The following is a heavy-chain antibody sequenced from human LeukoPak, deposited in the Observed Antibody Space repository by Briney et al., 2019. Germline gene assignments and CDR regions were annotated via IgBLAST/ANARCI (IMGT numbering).Heavy chain of an antibody. CDR1: GFTFSSYA. J-gene: IGHJ5*02. Sequence: PGGSLRLSCAASGFTFSSYAMHWVRQAPGKGLEWVAVISYDGSNKYYADSVKGRFTISRDNSKNTLYLQMNSLRAEDTAVYYCARERINNWFDPWGQGTLVTVSS. CDR3: ARERINNWFDP. CDR2: ISYDGSNK. V-gene: IGHV3-30-3*01. D-gene: IGHD3-10*01.